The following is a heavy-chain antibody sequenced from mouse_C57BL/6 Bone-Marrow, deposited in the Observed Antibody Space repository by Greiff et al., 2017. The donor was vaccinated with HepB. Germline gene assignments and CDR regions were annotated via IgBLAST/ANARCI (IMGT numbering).Heavy chain of an antibody. CDR3: TKARLLLRDL. CDR2: IDPENGDT. D-gene: IGHD1-1*01. V-gene: IGHV14-4*01. J-gene: IGHJ2*01. CDR1: GFNIKDDY. Sequence: EVKLQESGAELVRPGASVKLSCTASGFNIKDDYMHWVKQRPEQGLEWIGWIDPENGDTEYASKFQGKATITADTSSNTPYLQLSSLTSEDTAVYYCTKARLLLRDLWGPDATLSVSS.